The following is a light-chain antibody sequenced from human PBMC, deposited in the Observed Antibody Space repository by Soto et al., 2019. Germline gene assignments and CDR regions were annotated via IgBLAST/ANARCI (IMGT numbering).Light chain of an antibody. J-gene: IGKJ2*01. CDR2: DAS. V-gene: IGKV3-15*01. CDR1: QNIRSD. CDR3: QQYSFWYT. Sequence: EIVMTQSPDSLSVSPGDRATLSCRASQNIRSDLAWYQQKPGQPPRVLIYDASTRATGVPARFSGSGYGTEFTLTINSLQSEDLGVYYCQQYSFWYTFGQGTKLEIK.